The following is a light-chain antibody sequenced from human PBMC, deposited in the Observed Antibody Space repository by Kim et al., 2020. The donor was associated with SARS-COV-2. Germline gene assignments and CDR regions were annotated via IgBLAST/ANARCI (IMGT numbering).Light chain of an antibody. V-gene: IGLV4-69*01. CDR3: QTWGTGIHWV. CDR1: SGHSSYA. CDR2: LNSDGSH. Sequence: VKLTCTLSSGHSSYAIAWHQQQPEKGPRYLMKLNSDGSHSKGDGIPDRFSGSSAGAERYLTISSLQSEDEADYYCQTWGTGIHWVFGGGTKLTVL. J-gene: IGLJ3*02.